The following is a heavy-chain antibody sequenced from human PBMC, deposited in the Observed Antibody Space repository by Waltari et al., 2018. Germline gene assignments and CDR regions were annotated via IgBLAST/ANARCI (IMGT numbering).Heavy chain of an antibody. CDR2: ISYSGAT. Sequence: QLHLQESGPGLMQPSDTLSVTCSVPGGSITSNRHYWGWVRQPPGKGLEWNATISYSGATYNNPSLKSRVTISVDTSKNQFSLKLSSVTAADTAVYYCATYIGASIGTAAFDVWGQGTMVTVSS. J-gene: IGHJ3*01. V-gene: IGHV4-39*01. CDR1: GGSITSNRHY. D-gene: IGHD3-16*01. CDR3: ATYIGASIGTAAFDV.